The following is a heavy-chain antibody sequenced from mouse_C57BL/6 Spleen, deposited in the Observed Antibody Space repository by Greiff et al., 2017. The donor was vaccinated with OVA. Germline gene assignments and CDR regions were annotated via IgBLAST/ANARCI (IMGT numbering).Heavy chain of an antibody. CDR2: IYPGSGST. CDR3: ARGTYGSSRAWFAY. J-gene: IGHJ3*01. Sequence: QVQLKQPGAELVKPGASVKMSCKASGYTFTSYWITWVKQRPGQGLEWIGDIYPGSGSTNYNEKFKSKATLTVDTSSSTAYMQLSSLTSEDSAVYYCARGTYGSSRAWFAYWGQGTLVTVSA. D-gene: IGHD1-1*01. CDR1: GYTFTSYW. V-gene: IGHV1-55*01.